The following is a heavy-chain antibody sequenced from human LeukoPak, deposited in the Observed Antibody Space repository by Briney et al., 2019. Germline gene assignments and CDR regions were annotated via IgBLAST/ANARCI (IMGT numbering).Heavy chain of an antibody. V-gene: IGHV3-23*01. J-gene: IGHJ4*02. CDR2: ISGSGGST. D-gene: IGHD2-2*01. CDR3: AKRDIVVVPAANIDY. CDR1: GFTFSSYA. Sequence: GGSLRLPCAASGFTFSSYAMSWVRQAPGKGLEWVSAISGSGGSTYYADSVKGRFTISRDNSKNTLYLQMNSLRAEDTAVYYCAKRDIVVVPAANIDYWGQGTLVTVSS.